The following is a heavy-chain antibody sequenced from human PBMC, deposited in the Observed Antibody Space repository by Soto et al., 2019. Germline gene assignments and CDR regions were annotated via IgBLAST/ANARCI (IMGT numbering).Heavy chain of an antibody. CDR2: MNPNSGKT. CDR1: GGTFSSYA. CDR3: ARGVVPNYYTDV. V-gene: IGHV1-8*02. J-gene: IGHJ6*03. D-gene: IGHD2-15*01. Sequence: ASVKVSCKASGGTFSSYAISWVRQAPGQGLEWMGRMNPNSGKTGYAQKFQGRVTMTRNTSISTAYMELGSLRSEDTAVYYCARGVVPNYYTDVWGKGTTVTVSS.